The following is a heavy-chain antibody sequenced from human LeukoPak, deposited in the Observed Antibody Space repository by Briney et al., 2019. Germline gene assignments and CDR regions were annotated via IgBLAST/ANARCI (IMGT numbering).Heavy chain of an antibody. CDR3: ARRWGMVAATESWFDP. J-gene: IGHJ5*02. D-gene: IGHD2-15*01. Sequence: SETLSLTCTVSGYSISSGYYWGWIRQPPGKGLEGIGSIYHSGGTYYNPSLKSRVTISVDTSKNQFSLKLSAVTPADTAVYYCARRWGMVAATESWFDPWGQGTLVTVSS. V-gene: IGHV4-38-2*02. CDR2: IYHSGGT. CDR1: GYSISSGYY.